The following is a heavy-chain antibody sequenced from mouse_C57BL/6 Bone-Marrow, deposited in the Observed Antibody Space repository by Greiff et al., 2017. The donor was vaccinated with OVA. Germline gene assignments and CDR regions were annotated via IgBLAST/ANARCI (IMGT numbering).Heavy chain of an antibody. CDR3: ARGGFITTAYAMDY. J-gene: IGHJ4*01. CDR2: ISSGSSTI. V-gene: IGHV5-17*01. D-gene: IGHD1-1*01. Sequence: EVKLMESGGGLVKPGGSLKLSCAASGFTFSDYGMHWVRQAPEKGLEWVAYISSGSSTIYYADTVKGRFTISRDNAKNTLFLQMTSLRSEDTAMYYCARGGFITTAYAMDYWGQGTSVTVSS. CDR1: GFTFSDYG.